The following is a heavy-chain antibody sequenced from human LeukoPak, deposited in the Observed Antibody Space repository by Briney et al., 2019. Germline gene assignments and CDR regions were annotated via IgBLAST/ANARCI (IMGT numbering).Heavy chain of an antibody. Sequence: GGSLRLSCTAASGFSVSGNYMTWVRQVPGKGLEWVSVIYRDGSTYYADSLKGRFTISRDNSKNMVYLQMNSLRVEDTAVYYCFSLTYDYWGQGTLVTVSS. CDR2: IYRDGST. V-gene: IGHV3-53*01. J-gene: IGHJ4*02. D-gene: IGHD4/OR15-4a*01. CDR3: FSLTYDY. CDR1: GFSVSGNY.